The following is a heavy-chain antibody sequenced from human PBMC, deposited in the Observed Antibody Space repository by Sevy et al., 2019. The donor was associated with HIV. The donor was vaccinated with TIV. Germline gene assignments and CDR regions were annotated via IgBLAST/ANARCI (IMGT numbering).Heavy chain of an antibody. CDR1: GFTFSKYS. CDR2: LSFGCGEI. D-gene: IGHD2-8*01. Sequence: GGSLRLSCAASGFTFSKYSMSWVRQLPGKWLEWVSTLSFGCGEINYADSVKGRFTISRDNSKRSVYLQMNKLRPDDTAVYYCAREGCTKPHDYWGQGTLVTVS. J-gene: IGHJ4*02. CDR3: AREGCTKPHDY. V-gene: IGHV3-23*01.